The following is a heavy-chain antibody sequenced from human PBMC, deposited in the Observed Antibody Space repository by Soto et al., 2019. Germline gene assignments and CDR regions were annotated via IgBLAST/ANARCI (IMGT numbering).Heavy chain of an antibody. Sequence: QVQLVQSGAEVKKPGSSVKVSCKASGGTFSSYTISWVRQAPGQGREWMGRIIPIIGIANYAQKFQGRVTITADKSTSTAYMELSSLRSEDTAVYYCARGTLTTLGFDYWGQGTLVTVSS. J-gene: IGHJ4*02. CDR1: GGTFSSYT. D-gene: IGHD1-1*01. CDR2: IIPIIGIA. CDR3: ARGTLTTLGFDY. V-gene: IGHV1-69*02.